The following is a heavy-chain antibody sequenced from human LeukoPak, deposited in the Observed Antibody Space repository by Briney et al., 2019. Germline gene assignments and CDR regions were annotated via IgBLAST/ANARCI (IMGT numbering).Heavy chain of an antibody. CDR1: GFTVSSNY. CDR3: ARDGYYDSSGYDGVFDY. V-gene: IGHV3-53*01. D-gene: IGHD3-22*01. CDR2: IYSGGST. Sequence: GGSLRFSCAASGFTVSSNYMSWVRQAPGKGLEWVSVIYSGGSTYYADSVKGRFTISRDNSKNTLYLQMNSLRAEDTAVYYCARDGYYDSSGYDGVFDYWGQGTLVTVSS. J-gene: IGHJ4*02.